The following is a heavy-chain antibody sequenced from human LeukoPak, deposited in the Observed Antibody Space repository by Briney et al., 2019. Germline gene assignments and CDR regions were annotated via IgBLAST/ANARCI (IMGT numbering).Heavy chain of an antibody. Sequence: SETLSLTCTVSGGSISSYYWSWIRQPPGKGLEWIGYIYYSGSTNYNPSLKSRVTISVDTSKNQFSLKLSSVTAADTAVYYCARVGGYDFWGGYWDYWGQGTLVTVSS. CDR2: IYYSGST. J-gene: IGHJ4*02. CDR1: GGSISSYY. V-gene: IGHV4-59*01. CDR3: ARVGGYDFWGGYWDY. D-gene: IGHD3-3*01.